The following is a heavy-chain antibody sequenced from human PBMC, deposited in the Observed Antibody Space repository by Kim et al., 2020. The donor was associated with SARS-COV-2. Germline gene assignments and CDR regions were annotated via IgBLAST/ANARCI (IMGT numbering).Heavy chain of an antibody. D-gene: IGHD3-10*01. V-gene: IGHV3-9*01. CDR1: GFTFDDYA. Sequence: GGSLRLSCAASGFTFDDYAMHWVRQAPGKGLEWVSGISWNSGSIGYADSVKGRFTISRDNAKNSLYLQMNSLRAEDTALYYCAKETGDWYFDLWGRGTLVTVSS. CDR3: AKETGDWYFDL. CDR2: ISWNSGSI. J-gene: IGHJ2*01.